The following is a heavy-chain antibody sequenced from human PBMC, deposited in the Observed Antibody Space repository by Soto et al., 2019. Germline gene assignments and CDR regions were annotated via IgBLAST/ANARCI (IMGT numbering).Heavy chain of an antibody. D-gene: IGHD6-19*01. Sequence: EVRLLEAGGGLKQPGGSLRLSCAASGFTFKESAMNWVRQAPGKGLEWVASISDTGASTWYAESVRGRLSISRDNSKNTLTLQMNILRGEDTAVYYCEKGRGSGWAWYFDNWGKGTMVTVS. CDR3: EKGRGSGWAWYFDN. CDR2: ISDTGAST. CDR1: GFTFKESA. V-gene: IGHV3-23*01. J-gene: IGHJ4*02.